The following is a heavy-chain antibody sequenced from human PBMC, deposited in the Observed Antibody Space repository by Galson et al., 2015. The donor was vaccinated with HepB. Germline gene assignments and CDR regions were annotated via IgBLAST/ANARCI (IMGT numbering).Heavy chain of an antibody. CDR3: AGDSAGITLIS. CDR2: IKEDGSEK. CDR1: GFTFSSYW. J-gene: IGHJ5*02. V-gene: IGHV3-7*03. D-gene: IGHD3-22*01. Sequence: SLRLSCAASGFTFSSYWMSWVRQAPGKGLEWVANIKEDGSEKYYVDSVKGRFTISRDNAKTSLYLQMNSLRAEDTAVCYCAGDSAGITLISWGQGTLVTVSS.